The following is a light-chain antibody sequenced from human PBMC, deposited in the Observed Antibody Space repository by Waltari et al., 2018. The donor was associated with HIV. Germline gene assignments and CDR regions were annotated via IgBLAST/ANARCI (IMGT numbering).Light chain of an antibody. J-gene: IGKJ2*01. CDR1: QSISNW. CDR3: QQYNSYSMYT. CDR2: KAS. V-gene: IGKV1-5*03. Sequence: IQMTQSPSTLSASVGDRVTITCRTNQSISNWLAWYQQKPGKAPKLLIYKASRLESGVTSRFSGSGSGTEFTLTISSLQPEDFATYYCQQYNSYSMYTFGQGTKLEIK.